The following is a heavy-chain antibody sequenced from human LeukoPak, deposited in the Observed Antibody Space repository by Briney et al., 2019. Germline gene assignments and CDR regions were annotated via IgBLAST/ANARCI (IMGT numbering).Heavy chain of an antibody. J-gene: IGHJ5*02. CDR1: GFTVSSNY. Sequence: GGSLRLSCAASGFTVSSNYMSWVRQAPGKGLEWVSLLFSGGTTYYADSVKGRFTISRDNAKNSLYLQMNSLRAEDTAVYYCARVRDENLWGSYDTWGQGTLVTASS. V-gene: IGHV3-53*01. CDR3: ARVRDENLWGSYDT. D-gene: IGHD3-16*01. CDR2: LFSGGTT.